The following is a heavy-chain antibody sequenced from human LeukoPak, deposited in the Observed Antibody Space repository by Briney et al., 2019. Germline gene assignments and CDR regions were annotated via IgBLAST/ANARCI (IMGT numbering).Heavy chain of an antibody. V-gene: IGHV3-30*02. CDR2: IRYDGSNK. Sequence: GGSLRLSCAASGFTFSSYGMHWARQAPGKGLEWVAFIRYDGSNKYYTDSVKGRFTISRDNSKNTLYLQMNSLRAEDTAVYYCAKQSHYYYYMDVWGKGTTVTVSS. CDR1: GFTFSSYG. CDR3: AKQSHYYYYMDV. J-gene: IGHJ6*03.